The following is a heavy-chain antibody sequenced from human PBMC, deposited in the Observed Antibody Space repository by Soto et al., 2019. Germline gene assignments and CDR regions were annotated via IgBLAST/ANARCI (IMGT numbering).Heavy chain of an antibody. J-gene: IGHJ4*02. CDR1: GYTFTSYA. V-gene: IGHV1-3*01. CDR2: INAGNGNT. D-gene: IGHD2-15*01. Sequence: QVQLVQSGAEVKKPGASVKVSCKASGYTFTSYAMHWLRQAPGQRLEWMGWINAGNGNTKYSQKFQGRVTITRDTSASTAYMELSSLRSEDTAVYYCARGGCSGGSCSWGYWGQGTLVTVYS. CDR3: ARGGCSGGSCSWGY.